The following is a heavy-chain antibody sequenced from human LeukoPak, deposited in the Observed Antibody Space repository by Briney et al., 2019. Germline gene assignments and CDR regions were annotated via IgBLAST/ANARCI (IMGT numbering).Heavy chain of an antibody. CDR1: GGSISSGDYY. CDR2: IYYSGST. Sequence: SETLSLTCTVSGGSISSGDYYWSWIRQPPGKGLEWIGYIYYSGSTYYNPSLKSRVTISIDTSKYQFSLKLSSVTAADTAVYYCASLYYYDTSGYYPGSYSFDYWGQGTLVTVSS. D-gene: IGHD3-22*01. J-gene: IGHJ4*02. CDR3: ASLYYYDTSGYYPGSYSFDY. V-gene: IGHV4-30-4*01.